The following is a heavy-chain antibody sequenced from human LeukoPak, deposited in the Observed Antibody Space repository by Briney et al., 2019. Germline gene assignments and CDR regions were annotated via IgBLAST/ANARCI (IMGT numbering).Heavy chain of an antibody. Sequence: ASVKVSCKASGYTFTSYGISWVRQAPGQGLEWMGWIGAYNGNTNYAQKLQGRVTMTTDTSTSTAYMELRSLRSDDTAVYYCARVAPTGRLYSGSYFGYWGQGTLVTVSS. J-gene: IGHJ4*02. D-gene: IGHD1-26*01. CDR1: GYTFTSYG. CDR3: ARVAPTGRLYSGSYFGY. V-gene: IGHV1-18*01. CDR2: IGAYNGNT.